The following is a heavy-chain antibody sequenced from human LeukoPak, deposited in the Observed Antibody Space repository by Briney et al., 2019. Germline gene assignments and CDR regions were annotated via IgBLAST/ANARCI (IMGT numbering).Heavy chain of an antibody. Sequence: GGSLRLSCAASGFTFSSYAMSWVRQAPGKGLEWVSAISGGGGSTYYADSVKGRFTISRDNSKNTLYLQMNSLRAEDTAVYYCAKEVVVPAAFSFNYYYYMDVWGKGTTVTVSS. D-gene: IGHD2-2*01. V-gene: IGHV3-23*01. CDR3: AKEVVVPAAFSFNYYYYMDV. J-gene: IGHJ6*03. CDR1: GFTFSSYA. CDR2: ISGGGGST.